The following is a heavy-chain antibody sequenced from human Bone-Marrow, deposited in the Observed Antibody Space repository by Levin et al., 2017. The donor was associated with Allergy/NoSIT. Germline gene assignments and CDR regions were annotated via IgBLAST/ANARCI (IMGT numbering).Heavy chain of an antibody. CDR3: AKASVDSSGSGPKD. V-gene: IGHV3-30*18. D-gene: IGHD6-19*01. J-gene: IGHJ4*02. Sequence: PGGSLRLSCAASGFTFSSYGMHWVRQAPGKGLEWVAVISYDGSNKYYADSVKGRFTISRDNSKNTLYLQMNSLRAEDTAVYYCAKASVDSSGSGPKDWGQGTLVTVSS. CDR1: GFTFSSYG. CDR2: ISYDGSNK.